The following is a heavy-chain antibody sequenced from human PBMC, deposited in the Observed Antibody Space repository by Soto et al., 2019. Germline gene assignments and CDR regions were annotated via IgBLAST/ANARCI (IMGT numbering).Heavy chain of an antibody. CDR1: GGTFSSYA. D-gene: IGHD3-10*01. CDR2: IIPIFGTA. J-gene: IGHJ5*02. Sequence: QVQLVQSGAEVKKPGSSVKVSCKASGGTFSSYAISWVRQAPGQGLEWMGGIIPIFGTANYAQKFQDRVTITADKSTSAAYMELSSLRSEDTAVYYCARGFRSALDRGWFDPWGQGTLVTVSS. CDR3: ARGFRSALDRGWFDP. V-gene: IGHV1-69*06.